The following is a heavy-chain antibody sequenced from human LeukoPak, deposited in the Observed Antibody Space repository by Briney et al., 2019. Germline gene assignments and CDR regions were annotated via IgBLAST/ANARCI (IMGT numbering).Heavy chain of an antibody. J-gene: IGHJ5*02. CDR3: ARRPDP. Sequence: PGRSLRLSCAASGFTFSSYGMLWVRQAPGKGLEWVSYISSSSSTIYYADSVKGRFTISRDNAKNSLYLQMNSLRAEDTAVYYCARRPDPWGQGTLVTVSS. CDR1: GFTFSSYG. V-gene: IGHV3-48*01. CDR2: ISSSSSTI.